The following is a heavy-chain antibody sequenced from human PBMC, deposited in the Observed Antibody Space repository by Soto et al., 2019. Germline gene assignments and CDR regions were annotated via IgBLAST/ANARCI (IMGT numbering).Heavy chain of an antibody. CDR3: ARVLTWLDRCFDY. J-gene: IGHJ4*02. CDR2: INPNSGGT. D-gene: IGHD6-19*01. V-gene: IGHV1-2*02. Sequence: ASVKVSCKASGYTFTGYYMHWVRQAPGQGLELMGWINPNSGGTNYAQKFQGRVTMTRDTSISTAYMELSRLRSDDTAVYCCARVLTWLDRCFDYWGQGTLVTVSS. CDR1: GYTFTGYY.